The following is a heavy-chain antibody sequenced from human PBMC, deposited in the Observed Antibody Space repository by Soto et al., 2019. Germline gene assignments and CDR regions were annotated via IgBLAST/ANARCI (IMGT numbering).Heavy chain of an antibody. CDR2: IWFDGSDK. J-gene: IGHJ3*02. CDR1: GFTFSSYG. D-gene: IGHD2-15*01. V-gene: IGHV3-33*01. Sequence: GGSLRLSCAASGFTFSSYGMHWVRQAPGKGLEWAALIWFDGSDKYYTESVKGRFTISRDNSKSTLYLQMNSLRAEDTAVYYCARLYCSASSCYSVGAFDIRGQGTMVTVSS. CDR3: ARLYCSASSCYSVGAFDI.